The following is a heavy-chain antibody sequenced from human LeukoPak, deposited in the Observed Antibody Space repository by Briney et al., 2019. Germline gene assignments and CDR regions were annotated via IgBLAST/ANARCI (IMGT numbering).Heavy chain of an antibody. Sequence: ASVKVSCKASGYTFTGYYMHCVRQAPGQGLEWMGWINPNSGGTNYAQKFQGRVTMTRDASISTAYMELSRLRSDDTAVYYCAREGIMITFGGVIVKGAFDYWGQGTLVTVSS. V-gene: IGHV1-2*02. CDR2: INPNSGGT. J-gene: IGHJ4*02. CDR3: AREGIMITFGGVIVKGAFDY. D-gene: IGHD3-16*02. CDR1: GYTFTGYY.